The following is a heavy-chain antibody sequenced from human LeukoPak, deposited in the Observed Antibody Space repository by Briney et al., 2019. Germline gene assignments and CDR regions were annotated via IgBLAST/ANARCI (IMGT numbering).Heavy chain of an antibody. J-gene: IGHJ5*02. Sequence: ASVKVSCKASGYTFTGYYMHWVRQAPGQGLEWMGWINPNSGGTNYAQKFQGRVTMTRDTSISTAYMELSRLRSDDTAVYYCARGRYDFWNPTGWFDPWGQGTLVTVSS. V-gene: IGHV1-2*02. CDR1: GYTFTGYY. CDR3: ARGRYDFWNPTGWFDP. CDR2: INPNSGGT. D-gene: IGHD3-3*01.